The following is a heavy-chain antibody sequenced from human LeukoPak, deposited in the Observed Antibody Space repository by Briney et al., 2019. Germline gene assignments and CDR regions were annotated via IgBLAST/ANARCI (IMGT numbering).Heavy chain of an antibody. CDR2: IIPILGIA. J-gene: IGHJ4*02. Sequence: SVKVSCKASGGTFSSYAISWVRQAPGQGLEWMGRIIPILGIANYAQKFQGRVTTTADKSTSTAYMELNSLRAEDTAVYYCARAIRYLLTGYPPYYFDYWGQGTLVTVSS. CDR1: GGTFSSYA. CDR3: ARAIRYLLTGYPPYYFDY. D-gene: IGHD3-9*01. V-gene: IGHV1-69*04.